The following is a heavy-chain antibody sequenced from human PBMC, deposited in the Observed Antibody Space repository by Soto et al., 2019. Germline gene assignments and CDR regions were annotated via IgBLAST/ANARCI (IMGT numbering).Heavy chain of an antibody. D-gene: IGHD2-21*01. V-gene: IGHV3-23*01. CDR3: ARRDCGSGTNCECGAPAFAY. CDR2: LSSSGGST. CDR1: GFTFSTYD. J-gene: IGHJ4*02. Sequence: EVQLLESGGGLVQPGGSLRLSCAASGFTFSTYDMSWVRQAPGKGLEWVSSLSSSGGSTYYADSVTGRFTISRDNPKNTLYLQMSSLNAADTAVYYCARRDCGSGTNCECGAPAFAYLGQGNLVTVSS.